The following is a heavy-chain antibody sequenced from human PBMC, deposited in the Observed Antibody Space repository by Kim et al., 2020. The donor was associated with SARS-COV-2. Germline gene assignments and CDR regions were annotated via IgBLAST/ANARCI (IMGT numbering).Heavy chain of an antibody. V-gene: IGHV3-30*18. D-gene: IGHD1-26*01. Sequence: GGSLRLSCAASGFTFTGYGMHWVRQAPGKGLEWVALISYDGSNEYYADSVKGRFTISRDNSKNTLYLQMNSLRAEDTAVYYCAKDLARSYWVAHYFDYWGQGTLVTVSS. CDR3: AKDLARSYWVAHYFDY. J-gene: IGHJ4*02. CDR2: ISYDGSNE. CDR1: GFTFTGYG.